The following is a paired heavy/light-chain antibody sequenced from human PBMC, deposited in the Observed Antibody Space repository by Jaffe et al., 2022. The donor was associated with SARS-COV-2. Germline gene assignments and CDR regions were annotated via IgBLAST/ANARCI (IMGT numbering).Heavy chain of an antibody. J-gene: IGHJ5*02. V-gene: IGHV3-21*01. CDR3: ARLKDNWFDP. CDR2: ITSDSKYI. Sequence: EVRLVESGGGLVKPGGSLRLSCAVSGFTFSSYSMNWVRQAPGKGLEWVSSITSDSKYIYYADSVKGRFTISRDNAENSLYLQMISLRAEDTAVYYCARLKDNWFDPWGQGTLVTVSS. D-gene: IGHD2-15*01. CDR1: GFTFSSYS.
Light chain of an antibody. J-gene: IGKJ2*01. CDR1: QSVSSY. CDR3: QQRRNWPPYT. V-gene: IGKV3-11*01. CDR2: DAS. Sequence: EIVLTQSPATLSLSPGERATLSCRASQSVSSYLAWYQQKPGQAPRLLIYDASNRATGIPARFSGSGSGTDFTLTISSLEPEDFAVYYCQQRRNWPPYTFGQGTKLEIK.